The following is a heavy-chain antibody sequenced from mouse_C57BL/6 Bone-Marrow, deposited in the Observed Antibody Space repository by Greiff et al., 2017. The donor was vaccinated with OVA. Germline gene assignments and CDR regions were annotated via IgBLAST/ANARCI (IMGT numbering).Heavy chain of an antibody. V-gene: IGHV14-4*01. CDR2: IDPENGDT. Sequence: VQLQQSGAELVRPGASVKLSCTASGFNINDDYMHWVKQRPEQGLEWIGWIDPENGDTEYASKFQGKATITADTSSNTAYLQLRSLTSEDTAVYNCTYYGNFDYWGQGTTLTVSS. D-gene: IGHD2-1*01. CDR3: TYYGNFDY. CDR1: GFNINDDY. J-gene: IGHJ2*01.